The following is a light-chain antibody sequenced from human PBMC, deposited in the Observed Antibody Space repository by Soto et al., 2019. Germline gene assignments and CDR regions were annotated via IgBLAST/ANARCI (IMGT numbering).Light chain of an antibody. Sequence: DIQMSQSPSTLSASVGDSVTITCRASQNIRNLLAWYQQKPGKAPNPLIYDASSLKSGVPSRFSGSGSGTEFTLTISSLQSEDIATYFCQQFHDLPITFGQGTRLEI. CDR1: QNIRNL. CDR2: DAS. CDR3: QQFHDLPIT. V-gene: IGKV1-5*01. J-gene: IGKJ5*01.